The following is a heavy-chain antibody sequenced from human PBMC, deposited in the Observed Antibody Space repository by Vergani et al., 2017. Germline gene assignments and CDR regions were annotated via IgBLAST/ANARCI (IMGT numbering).Heavy chain of an antibody. J-gene: IGHJ4*02. CDR1: GFTFGDYA. CDR2: IRSKAYGGTT. CDR3: TTVFPPLLRVARKIDY. D-gene: IGHD5/OR15-5a*01. V-gene: IGHV3-49*03. Sequence: EVQLVESGGGLVQPGRSLRLSCTASGFTFGDYAMSWFRQAPGKGLEWVGFIRSKAYGGTTEYAAPVKGRFTISRDDSKNTLYLQMNSLKTEDTAVYYCTTVFPPLLRVARKIDYWGQGTLVTVSS.